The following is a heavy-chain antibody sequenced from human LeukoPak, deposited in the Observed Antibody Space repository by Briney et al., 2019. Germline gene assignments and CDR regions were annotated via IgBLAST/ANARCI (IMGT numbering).Heavy chain of an antibody. V-gene: IGHV4-39*01. Sequence: SETLSLTCTVSGGSISSSSYYWGWIRQPPGKGLEWIGSIYYSGSTYYNPSLKSRVTISVDTSKNQFSLKLSSVTAADTAVYYCARQGISGYSSDWFDPWGQGTLVTVSS. CDR3: ARQGISGYSSDWFDP. CDR1: GGSISSSSYY. J-gene: IGHJ5*02. CDR2: IYYSGST. D-gene: IGHD6-19*01.